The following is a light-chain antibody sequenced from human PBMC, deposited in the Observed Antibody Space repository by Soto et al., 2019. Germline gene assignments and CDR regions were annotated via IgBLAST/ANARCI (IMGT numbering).Light chain of an antibody. V-gene: IGLV2-14*02. J-gene: IGLJ2*01. CDR2: EVS. CDR3: SSYTSSSTLV. CDR1: SDFVGSFSL. Sequence: QSVLAQPASVSGSPGQSITISCTGTSDFVGSFSLVSWYQQHPGKAPKVMIYEVSNRPSGVSNRFSGSKSGNTASLTISGLQAEDEADYYCSSYTSSSTLVFGGGTKLTVL.